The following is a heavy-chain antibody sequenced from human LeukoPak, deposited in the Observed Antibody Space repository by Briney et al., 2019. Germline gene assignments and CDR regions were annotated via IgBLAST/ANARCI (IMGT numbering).Heavy chain of an antibody. CDR2: INHSGST. CDR3: ARVVVPGWFDP. Sequence: KPSETLSLTCAVYGGSFSGYYWSWIRQPPGKGLEWIGEINHSGSTNYNPSLKSRVTISVDTSNNQFSLKLSSVIAADTAVYYCARVVVPGWFDPWGQGTLVTVSS. D-gene: IGHD2-15*01. J-gene: IGHJ5*02. V-gene: IGHV4-34*01. CDR1: GGSFSGYY.